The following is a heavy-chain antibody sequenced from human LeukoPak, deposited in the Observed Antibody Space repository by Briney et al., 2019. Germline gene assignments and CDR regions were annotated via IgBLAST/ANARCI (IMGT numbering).Heavy chain of an antibody. D-gene: IGHD3-10*01. CDR1: GFTFSSYA. CDR3: ATPPGSGSYYGSLLAPHDY. J-gene: IGHJ4*02. Sequence: GGSLRLSCAASGFTFSSYAMGWVRQPPGKGLEWVSAISGSGGSTYYADSVKGRFTISRDNSKNTLYLQMNSLRAEDTAVYYCATPPGSGSYYGSLLAPHDYWGQGTLVTVSS. CDR2: ISGSGGST. V-gene: IGHV3-23*01.